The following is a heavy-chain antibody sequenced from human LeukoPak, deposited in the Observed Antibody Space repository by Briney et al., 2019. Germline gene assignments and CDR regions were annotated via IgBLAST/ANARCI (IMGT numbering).Heavy chain of an antibody. CDR3: ARDKGGYDTSGSLFIF. CDR2: IKQDGSEM. V-gene: IGHV3-7*03. D-gene: IGHD3-22*01. J-gene: IGHJ4*02. Sequence: GGSLRLSCAASGFTFSRYWMSWVRQAPRKGLEWVANIKQDGSEMHYVDSMKGRFTISRDNAKNSLYLQMNSLRAEDTAVYYCARDKGGYDTSGSLFIFGGQGTLVTVSS. CDR1: GFTFSRYW.